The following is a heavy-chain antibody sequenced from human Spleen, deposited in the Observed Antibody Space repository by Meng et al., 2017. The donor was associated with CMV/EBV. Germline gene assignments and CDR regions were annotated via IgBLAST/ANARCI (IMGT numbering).Heavy chain of an antibody. V-gene: IGHV4-38-2*02. CDR2: IDHRGHT. Sequence: GSLRLSYTVSGDSISGGYYWGWIRQPPGKGLEWIGSIDHRGHTYHNPSVKSRVTMSVDTPENQFSLNLRSVTAADTAVYFCARQMATKGEWAFDIWGQGTMVTVSS. CDR3: ARQMATKGEWAFDI. J-gene: IGHJ3*02. CDR1: GDSISGGYY. D-gene: IGHD5-24*01.